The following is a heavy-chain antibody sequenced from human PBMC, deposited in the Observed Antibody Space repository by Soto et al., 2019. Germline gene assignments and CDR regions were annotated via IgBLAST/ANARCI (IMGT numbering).Heavy chain of an antibody. CDR1: GVIFNNYA. V-gene: IGHV3-23*01. CDR3: AKVPLRPYYFDY. J-gene: IGHJ4*02. CDR2: VSASGVST. D-gene: IGHD4-17*01. Sequence: EVQLLDSGGGLAQPGVSLRVSCAASGVIFNNYAMNCVRQAPGEGMQWVAGVSASGVSTYYADSVKVRFIISRDNSKTTLFLQMNSLRAEDTAIYYCAKVPLRPYYFDYWGLGTLFTVSS.